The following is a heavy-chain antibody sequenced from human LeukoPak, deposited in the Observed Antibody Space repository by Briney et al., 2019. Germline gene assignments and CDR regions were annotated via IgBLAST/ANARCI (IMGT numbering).Heavy chain of an antibody. CDR3: AKADSGSYNAYYYYMDV. J-gene: IGHJ6*03. V-gene: IGHV3-23*01. CDR1: GFTFSSYG. Sequence: QSGGSLRLSCAASGFTFSSYGMSWVRQAPGKGLEWVSAISGSGGSTYYADSVKGRFTISRDNSKNTLYLQMNSLRAEDTAVYYCAKADSGSYNAYYYYMDVWGKGTTVTISS. CDR2: ISGSGGST. D-gene: IGHD3-10*01.